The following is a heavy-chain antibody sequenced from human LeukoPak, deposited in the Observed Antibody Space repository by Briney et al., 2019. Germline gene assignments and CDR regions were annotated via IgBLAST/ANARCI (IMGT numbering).Heavy chain of an antibody. CDR2: IYYSGST. J-gene: IGHJ3*02. V-gene: IGHV4-59*12. CDR1: GGSTSSYY. Sequence: KPSETLSLTCTVSGGSTSSYYWSWIRQPPGKGLEWIGYIYYSGSTNYNPSLKSRVTISVDTPKNHFSLTLSSVTAADTAVYYCARSDGYGLVGIWGQGTMVTVSS. CDR3: ARSDGYGLVGI. D-gene: IGHD3-10*01.